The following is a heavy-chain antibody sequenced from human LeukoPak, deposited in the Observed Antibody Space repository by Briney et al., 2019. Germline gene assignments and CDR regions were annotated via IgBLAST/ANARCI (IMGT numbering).Heavy chain of an antibody. CDR2: IKSKTDGGTT. D-gene: IGHD6-19*01. Sequence: PGGSLRLSCAASGFTFSNAWMSWVRQAPGKGLEWVGRIKSKTDGGTTDYAAPVKGRFTISRDDSKNTLYLQMNSLKTEDTAVYYCTTAEAVAGNRIGIDYWGQGTLVTVSS. CDR1: GFTFSNAW. CDR3: TTAEAVAGNRIGIDY. J-gene: IGHJ4*02. V-gene: IGHV3-15*01.